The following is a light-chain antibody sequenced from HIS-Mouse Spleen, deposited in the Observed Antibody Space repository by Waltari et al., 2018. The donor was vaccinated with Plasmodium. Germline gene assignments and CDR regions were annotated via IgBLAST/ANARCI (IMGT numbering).Light chain of an antibody. V-gene: IGKV3-15*01. CDR3: QQYNNWPPLT. J-gene: IGKJ4*01. CDR1: QRVSSN. Sequence: EIVMTQSQATLSVSPGERTNLSCRASQRVSSNLAWYQQKPVQAPRLLIYGASTRATGIPARFSGSGSGTEFTLTISSLQSEDFAVYYCQQYNNWPPLTFGGGTKVEIK. CDR2: GAS.